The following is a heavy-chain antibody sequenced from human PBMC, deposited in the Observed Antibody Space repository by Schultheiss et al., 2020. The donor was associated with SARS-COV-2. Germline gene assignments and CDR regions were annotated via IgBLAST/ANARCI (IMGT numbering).Heavy chain of an antibody. J-gene: IGHJ6*02. V-gene: IGHV3-21*01. CDR2: ISSSSSYI. Sequence: GGSLRLSCAASGFIFSSYWMHWVRQVPGKGLVWVSSISSSSSYIYYADSVKGRFTISRDNAKNSLYLQMNSLRAEDTAVYYCARDSIGSSGYYYSLFHYYYYGMDVWGQGTTVTVSS. D-gene: IGHD3-22*01. CDR1: GFIFSSYW. CDR3: ARDSIGSSGYYYSLFHYYYYGMDV.